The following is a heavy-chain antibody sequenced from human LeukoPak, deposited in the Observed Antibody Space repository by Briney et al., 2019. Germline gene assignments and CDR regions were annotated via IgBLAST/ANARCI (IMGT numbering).Heavy chain of an antibody. CDR2: ISYDGSNK. CDR1: GFTFSSYA. CDR3: ARVPGAYYFDY. D-gene: IGHD2-8*02. Sequence: PGGSLRLSCAASGFTFSSYAMHWVRQAPGKGLEWVAVISYDGSNKYYADSVKGRFTISRDNSKNTLYLQMNSLRAEDTAVYYCARVPGAYYFDYWAREPWSPSPQ. J-gene: IGHJ4*02. V-gene: IGHV3-30-3*01.